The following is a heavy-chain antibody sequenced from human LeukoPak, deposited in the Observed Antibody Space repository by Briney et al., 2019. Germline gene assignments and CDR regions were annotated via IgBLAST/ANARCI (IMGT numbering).Heavy chain of an antibody. V-gene: IGHV3-7*01. CDR3: ARDDYGDGDWFDP. D-gene: IGHD4-17*01. CDR1: GFTFSSYW. Sequence: GGTLRLSCAASGFTFSSYWMSWVRQAPGKGLEWVANIKQDGSEKYYVDSVKRRLTISRDNAKNSLYLQMNSLRAEDTAVYYCARDDYGDGDWFDPWGQRTLVTVSS. CDR2: IKQDGSEK. J-gene: IGHJ5*02.